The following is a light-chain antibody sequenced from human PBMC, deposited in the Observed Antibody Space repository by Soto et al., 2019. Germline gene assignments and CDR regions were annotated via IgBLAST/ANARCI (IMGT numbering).Light chain of an antibody. CDR2: AAS. CDR1: QGISNY. CDR3: QEYNSAPRPRA. J-gene: IGKJ1*01. V-gene: IGKV1-27*01. Sequence: DIQMTQSPSSLSASVGDRVTITCRASQGISNYLAWYQQKPGKVPKLLIYAASTLQSGVPSRFSGSGSGTDFTLTISSLQPEDVATYYCQEYNSAPRPRAFGQGTKVEIK.